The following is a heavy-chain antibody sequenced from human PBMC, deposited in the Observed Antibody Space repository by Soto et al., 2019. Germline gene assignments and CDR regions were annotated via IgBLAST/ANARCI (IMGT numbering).Heavy chain of an antibody. CDR3: ARDPFGATTY. CDR2: IKGDGSST. D-gene: IGHD1-26*01. Sequence: EVQLVESGGGLVQPGGSLRLSCAASGFTFSGYWMHWVRQVPGKGLVWVSRIKGDGSSTSYADSVKGRFTISRDNAKNTLNLQMNSLRAEDTAVYYCARDPFGATTYWGQGTLVTVSS. V-gene: IGHV3-74*01. J-gene: IGHJ4*02. CDR1: GFTFSGYW.